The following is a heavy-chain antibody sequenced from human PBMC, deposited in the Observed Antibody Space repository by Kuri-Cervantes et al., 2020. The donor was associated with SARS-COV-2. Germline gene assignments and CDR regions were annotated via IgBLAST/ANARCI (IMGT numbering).Heavy chain of an antibody. J-gene: IGHJ4*02. CDR1: GGSISDHY. D-gene: IGHD5-18*01. V-gene: IGHV4-59*11. CDR2: ICDSGTT. CDR3: ARDLNGQLWSTGLGY. Sequence: ESLKISCTVSGGSISDHYWSWIRQSPGKGLEWIGYICDSGTTNYNPSLRSRVTVSVDKSKNHFSLRLSSVTAADTAVYYCARDLNGQLWSTGLGYWGQGTLVTVSS.